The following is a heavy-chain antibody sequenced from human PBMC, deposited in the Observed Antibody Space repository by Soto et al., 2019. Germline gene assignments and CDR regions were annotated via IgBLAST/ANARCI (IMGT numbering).Heavy chain of an antibody. J-gene: IGHJ3*02. CDR3: ARDWYYDSEEAFDI. Sequence: QVQRQESGPGLVKPPQTLSLSCTVSGGSISSDGYYWSWIRQHPGKGLEWIGYIYYSVSTYYNPSVMSRVTISVDTSKNHCSLKLSSVTAADSAVYYCARDWYYDSEEAFDIWGQGTMVTVSS. CDR1: GGSISSDGYY. D-gene: IGHD3-22*01. V-gene: IGHV4-31*03. CDR2: IYYSVST.